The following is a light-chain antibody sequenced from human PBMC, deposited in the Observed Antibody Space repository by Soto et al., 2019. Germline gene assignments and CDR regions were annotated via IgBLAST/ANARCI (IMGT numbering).Light chain of an antibody. CDR2: EVT. J-gene: IGLJ3*02. CDR3: TTYVGHDLRV. Sequence: QSALTQPPSASGSPGQSVTISCTGTSSDVGAYKYVSWYQQYPGKAPKLMIYEVTKRPSGVPDRFSGSKSGNTASLTVSGLQAEEEADYYCTTYVGHDLRVFGGGTHLTVL. CDR1: SSDVGAYKY. V-gene: IGLV2-8*01.